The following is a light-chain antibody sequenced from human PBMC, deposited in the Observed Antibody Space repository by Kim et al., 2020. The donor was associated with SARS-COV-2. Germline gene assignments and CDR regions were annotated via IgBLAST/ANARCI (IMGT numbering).Light chain of an antibody. CDR2: GKN. J-gene: IGLJ2*01. V-gene: IGLV3-19*01. Sequence: VALGQTVRIKCQGDSLRSYYATWYQQKPGQAPILVIYGKNNRPSGIPDRFSGSSSGNTASLTIAGTQAGDEADYYCLSRDSNNNVLFGGGTQLTVL. CDR3: LSRDSNNNVL. CDR1: SLRSYY.